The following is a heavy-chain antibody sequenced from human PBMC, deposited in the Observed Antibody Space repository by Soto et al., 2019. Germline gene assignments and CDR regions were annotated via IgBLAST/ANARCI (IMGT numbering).Heavy chain of an antibody. J-gene: IGHJ4*02. Sequence: QLQLQESGPGLVKPSETLSLTCTVSGGSISSSNDHWGWIRQPPGKGLEWIGSMYYSGSTYYNPSLKSRVTISVDTSNNQFSLKLTSVTAADTAVYHWVRYVGTSPPGSWGQGTLVTVSS. CDR3: VRYVGTSPPGS. V-gene: IGHV4-39*01. D-gene: IGHD3-10*02. CDR2: MYYSGST. CDR1: GGSISSSNDH.